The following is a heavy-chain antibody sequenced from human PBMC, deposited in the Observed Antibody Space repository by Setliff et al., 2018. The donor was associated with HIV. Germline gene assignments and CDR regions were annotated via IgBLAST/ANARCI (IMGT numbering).Heavy chain of an antibody. CDR3: ARANLYSSGPLGY. Sequence: SETLSLTCTVSGDSISFYYWSWIRQPPGKGLDWIGSISYSGVIYYNPSLKSRVTLSIDTSKNQFSLRLTFLAAADTAVSFCARANLYSSGPLGYWGQGRLLTVSS. CDR1: GDSISFYY. CDR2: ISYSGVI. J-gene: IGHJ4*02. D-gene: IGHD6-19*01. V-gene: IGHV4-59*04.